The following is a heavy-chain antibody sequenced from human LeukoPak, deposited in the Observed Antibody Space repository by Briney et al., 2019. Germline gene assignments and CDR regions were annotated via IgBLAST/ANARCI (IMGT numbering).Heavy chain of an antibody. Sequence: AGGSLRLSCAASGFTFSSYSMNWVRQAPGKGLEWVSYISSSSSTIYYADSVKGRFTISRDNAKNSLYLQMNSLRAEDTAVYYCARVHFPRNGGNSQRYFDLWGRGTLVTVSS. CDR1: GFTFSSYS. V-gene: IGHV3-48*04. J-gene: IGHJ2*01. CDR2: ISSSSSTI. CDR3: ARVHFPRNGGNSQRYFDL. D-gene: IGHD4-23*01.